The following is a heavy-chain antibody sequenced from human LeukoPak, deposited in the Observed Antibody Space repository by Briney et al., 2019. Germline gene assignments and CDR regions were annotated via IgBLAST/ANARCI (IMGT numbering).Heavy chain of an antibody. J-gene: IGHJ3*02. CDR2: IYWDDDK. V-gene: IGHV2-5*02. D-gene: IGHD3-22*01. CDR3: AHRRAYYDSRGNAFDI. CDR1: GFSLSTSGVG. Sequence: QSGPTLVNPTQTLTLTCTFSGFSLSTSGVGVGWIRQPPGKALEWLALIYWDDDKRYSPSLKSRLTITKDTSENQVVLTMTNMDPVDTATYYCAHRRAYYDSRGNAFDIWGLGTMVTVSS.